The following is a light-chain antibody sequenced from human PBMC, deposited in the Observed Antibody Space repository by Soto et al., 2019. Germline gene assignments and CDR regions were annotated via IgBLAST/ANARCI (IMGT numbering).Light chain of an antibody. V-gene: IGLV2-23*02. J-gene: IGLJ2*01. CDR1: SSDVGSYHL. CDR2: EVS. CDR3: SPYAGSTTYVV. Sequence: QSVLTQPASVSGSPGQSITISCTGTSSDVGSYHLVSWYQHHPGKAPKVMIYEVSKRPSGLSNRFSASKSGNTASLTISGLQAEDEADYYCSPYAGSTTYVVFGGGTQLTVL.